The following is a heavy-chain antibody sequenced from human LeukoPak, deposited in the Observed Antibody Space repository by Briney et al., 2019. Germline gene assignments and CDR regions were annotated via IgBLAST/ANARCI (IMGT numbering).Heavy chain of an antibody. CDR3: ARAGGSVGWYGTIDS. Sequence: PSETLSLTCTVSGGSISSGSYYWTWIRQPAGKGLEWIGHLYTSGTTDYNPSLQNRVTNSADPAKPQISLRMASGTAADTGVYYCARAGGSVGWYGTIDSWGQGTLVTVSS. CDR1: GGSISSGSYY. CDR2: LYTSGTT. V-gene: IGHV4-61*09. D-gene: IGHD6-19*01. J-gene: IGHJ4*02.